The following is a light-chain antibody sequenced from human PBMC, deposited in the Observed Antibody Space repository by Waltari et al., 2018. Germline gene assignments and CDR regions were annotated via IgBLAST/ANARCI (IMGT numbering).Light chain of an antibody. Sequence: DTVLTQAPDSLAVSLGERATINRKASQRLFYSPNNKNFLAWYQQKSGQPPKLLIYWASTRESGVPDRCRGSESGTDFTLTISSLQAEDVAVYYCQQYSTFPVTFGQGTKVEIK. CDR3: QQYSTFPVT. V-gene: IGKV4-1*01. CDR1: QRLFYSPNNKNF. CDR2: WAS. J-gene: IGKJ1*01.